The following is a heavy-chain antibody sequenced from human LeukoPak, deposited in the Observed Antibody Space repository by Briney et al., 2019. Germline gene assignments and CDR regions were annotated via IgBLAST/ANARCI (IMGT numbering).Heavy chain of an antibody. Sequence: PGRSLRLSCAASGFTFSSYWMSWVRQAPGKGLEWVANIKQDGSEKYYVDSVKGRFTISRDNAKNSLYLQMNSLRAEDTAVYYCARGGYSSSWYANWFDPWGQGTLVTVSS. CDR1: GFTFSSYW. J-gene: IGHJ5*02. CDR3: ARGGYSSSWYANWFDP. CDR2: IKQDGSEK. V-gene: IGHV3-7*01. D-gene: IGHD6-13*01.